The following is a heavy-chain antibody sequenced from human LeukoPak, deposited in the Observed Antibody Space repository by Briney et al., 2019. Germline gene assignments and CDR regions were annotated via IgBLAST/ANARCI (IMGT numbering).Heavy chain of an antibody. CDR3: ARDGAFRIYDY. Sequence: PGGSLRLSCAASGFTFSSYWMTWVRQAPGKGLGWVASIKQDGNEKYYADSVKGRFTISRDNARNSLYLQMSSLRADDTAVYYCARDGAFRIYDYWGQGTLVTVSS. CDR1: GFTFSSYW. D-gene: IGHD3-3*02. V-gene: IGHV3-7*01. J-gene: IGHJ4*02. CDR2: IKQDGNEK.